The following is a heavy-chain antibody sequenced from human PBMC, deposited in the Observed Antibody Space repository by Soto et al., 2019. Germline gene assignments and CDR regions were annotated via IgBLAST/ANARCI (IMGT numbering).Heavy chain of an antibody. CDR1: GFIFSNYA. CDR3: VRDPGGDKGMVFDY. V-gene: IGHV3-23*01. CDR2: ISSRGSTT. D-gene: IGHD2-21*02. J-gene: IGHJ4*02. Sequence: EVQLLESGGGLVQPGGSLRLSCAASGFIFSNYAMGWVRLAPGKGLEWVSVISSRGSTTYYADSVKGRFTISRDNSKNTLFLQMSSLRAADTAVYLCVRDPGGDKGMVFDYWGQGTLVTVSS.